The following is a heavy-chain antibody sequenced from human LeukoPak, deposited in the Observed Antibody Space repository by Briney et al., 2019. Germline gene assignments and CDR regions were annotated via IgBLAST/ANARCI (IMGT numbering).Heavy chain of an antibody. CDR2: ISAYNGNT. D-gene: IGHD5-12*01. CDR3: ANLDSGYGLDY. J-gene: IGHJ4*02. CDR1: GYTFTSYG. V-gene: IGHV1-18*01. Sequence: ASVKVSCKASGYTFTSYGISWVRQAPGQGLEWMGWISAYNGNTNYAQKLQGRFTMTTDTSTSTAYMELRSLRADDTAVYYCANLDSGYGLDYWGQGTLVTVSS.